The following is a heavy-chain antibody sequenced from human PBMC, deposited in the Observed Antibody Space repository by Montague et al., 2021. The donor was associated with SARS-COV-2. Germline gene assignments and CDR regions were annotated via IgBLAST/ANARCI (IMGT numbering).Heavy chain of an antibody. J-gene: IGHJ6*02. CDR2: ISGSGGNT. V-gene: IGHV3-23*01. CDR3: AKDLSLLWFGELPPLGYYYGMDV. Sequence: SLRLSCAASGFTFSSYSMSWVRQAPGKGLEWVSAISGSGGNTYYADSMKGRFTISRDNSKSTLYLQMSSLRAEDTAVYYCAKDLSLLWFGELPPLGYYYGMDVWGQGTTVTVSS. D-gene: IGHD3-10*01. CDR1: GFTFSSYS.